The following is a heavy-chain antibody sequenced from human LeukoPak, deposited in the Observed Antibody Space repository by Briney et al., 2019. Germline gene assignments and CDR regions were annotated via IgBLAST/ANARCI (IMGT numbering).Heavy chain of an antibody. Sequence: PSETLSLTCTVSGGSISSYYWSWIRQPPGKGLEWIGYIYYSGSTNYNPSLKSRVTISVDTSKNQFSLKLSSVTAADTAVYYCARGSRYDFWSGYLSHTYYYMDVWGKGTTVTVSS. CDR3: ARGSRYDFWSGYLSHTYYYMDV. V-gene: IGHV4-59*01. CDR1: GGSISSYY. J-gene: IGHJ6*03. D-gene: IGHD3-3*01. CDR2: IYYSGST.